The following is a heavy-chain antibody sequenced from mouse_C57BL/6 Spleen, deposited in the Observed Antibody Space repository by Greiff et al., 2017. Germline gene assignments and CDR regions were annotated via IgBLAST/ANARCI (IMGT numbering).Heavy chain of an antibody. CDR2: ISSGGSYT. V-gene: IGHV5-6*01. CDR1: GFTFSSYG. J-gene: IGHJ2*01. D-gene: IGHD2-4*01. CDR3: ARQGYDYEGDYFDY. Sequence: EVKLMESGGDLVKPGGSLKLSCAASGFTFSSYGMSWVRQTPDKRLEWVATISSGGSYTYYPDSVKGRFTISRDNAKNTLYLQMSSLKSEDTAMYYCARQGYDYEGDYFDYWGQGTTLTVSS.